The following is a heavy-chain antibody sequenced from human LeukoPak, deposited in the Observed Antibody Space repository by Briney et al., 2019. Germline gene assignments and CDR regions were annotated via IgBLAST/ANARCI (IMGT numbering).Heavy chain of an antibody. Sequence: SETLSLTCTVSGGSISSSSYYWGWIRQPAGKGLEWIGRIYTSGSTNYNPSLKSRVTISVDTSKNQFSLKLSSVTAADTAVYYCAVATYDSSGYYTGGFDYWGQGTLVTVSS. CDR3: AVATYDSSGYYTGGFDY. D-gene: IGHD3-22*01. CDR2: IYTSGST. J-gene: IGHJ4*02. CDR1: GGSISSSSYY. V-gene: IGHV4-61*02.